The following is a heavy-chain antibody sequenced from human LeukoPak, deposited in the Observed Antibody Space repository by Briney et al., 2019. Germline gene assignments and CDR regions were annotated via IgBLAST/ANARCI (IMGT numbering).Heavy chain of an antibody. CDR2: VSYSGST. CDR1: GGSISSYY. CDR3: AREYCSGGSCYLRYYYYYGMDV. Sequence: PSETLSLTCSVSGGSISSYYCTWLRQPPGKELEWIGYVSYSGSTNYNPSLKSRVTMSVDTSKNQFSLKLSSLTAADTALYYCAREYCSGGSCYLRYYYYYGMDVWGQGTTVTVSS. J-gene: IGHJ6*02. D-gene: IGHD2-15*01. V-gene: IGHV4-59*01.